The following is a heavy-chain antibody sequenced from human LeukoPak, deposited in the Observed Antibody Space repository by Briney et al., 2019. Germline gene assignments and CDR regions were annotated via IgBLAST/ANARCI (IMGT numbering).Heavy chain of an antibody. CDR2: INPKSGGI. Sequence: ASVKGSCKASGYTFTGHYIHWVGPAPGQGGGWVGWINPKSGGIDYAQRLQGRVTMTTDTSIATAYMELSRLTPDDTAVYFCARGTIGSYSSVHDWGQGTLVTVSS. J-gene: IGHJ1*01. D-gene: IGHD1-26*01. CDR3: ARGTIGSYSSVHD. V-gene: IGHV1-2*02. CDR1: GYTFTGHY.